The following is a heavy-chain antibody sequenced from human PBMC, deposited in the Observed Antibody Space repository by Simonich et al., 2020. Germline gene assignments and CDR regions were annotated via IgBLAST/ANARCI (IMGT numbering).Heavy chain of an antibody. CDR2: INHRGST. V-gene: IGHV4-34*01. D-gene: IGHD1-26*01. Sequence: QVQLQQWGAGLLKPSETLSLTCAVYGGSFSGYYWSWNRQPPGKGLEWIGEINHRGSTNYNPSLKSRVTISVDTSKNQFSLKLSSVTAADTAVYYCARGLIGGSYYYWGQGTLVTVSS. J-gene: IGHJ4*02. CDR1: GGSFSGYY. CDR3: ARGLIGGSYYY.